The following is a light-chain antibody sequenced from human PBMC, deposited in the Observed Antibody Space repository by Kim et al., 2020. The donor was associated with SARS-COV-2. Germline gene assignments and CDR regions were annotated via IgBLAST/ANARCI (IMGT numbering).Light chain of an antibody. CDR2: AAS. CDR3: QQLSRYALHT. CDR1: QVIHTF. V-gene: IGKV1-9*01. J-gene: IGKJ4*02. Sequence: DIQLTQSPSFLSASVGDKVTITCRASQVIHTFLAWYQQKPGKAPDLLVYAASTLQSGVPSRFSGGGSGTEFTLTISSLQPEDFGTYFSQQLSRYALHTIGGGNKLEI.